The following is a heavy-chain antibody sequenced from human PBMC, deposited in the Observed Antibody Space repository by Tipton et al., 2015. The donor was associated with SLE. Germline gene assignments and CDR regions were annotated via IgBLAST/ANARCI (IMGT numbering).Heavy chain of an antibody. CDR3: TRDTRYQHASDV. J-gene: IGHJ4*02. Sequence: QLVQSGAEVKKPGASVTVSCQASGYTFTDFGVTWVRQAPGQGLEWVGWISAYNGKTNYPQMVEGRVTMSTDTSTNKAFMELRSLRSDDTAVYYCTRDTRYQHASDVWGQGTLVTVSS. D-gene: IGHD2-2*01. CDR2: ISAYNGKT. V-gene: IGHV1-18*01. CDR1: GYTFTDFG.